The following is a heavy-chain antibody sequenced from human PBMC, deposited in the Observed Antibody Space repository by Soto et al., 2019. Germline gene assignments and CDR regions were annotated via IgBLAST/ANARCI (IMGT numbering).Heavy chain of an antibody. Sequence: EVQLLESGGGLVQPGGSLRLSCAASGFTFSNYDMSWVRQAPGKGLEWVSGISGSASNTYYADAVKGRFTISRDRFTNMRHLEMDSLNAEDTAVYYCAREGEITMSYFDSWGQGTLVIVSS. CDR3: AREGEITMSYFDS. CDR1: GFTFSNYD. D-gene: IGHD3-10*02. J-gene: IGHJ4*02. CDR2: ISGSASNT. V-gene: IGHV3-23*01.